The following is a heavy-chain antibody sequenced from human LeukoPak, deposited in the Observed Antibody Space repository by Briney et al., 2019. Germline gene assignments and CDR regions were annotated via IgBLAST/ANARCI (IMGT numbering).Heavy chain of an antibody. CDR2: IWYDGSNK. Sequence: QPGRSLRLSCAASGFTFSSYGMHWVRQAPGKGLEWVAVIWYDGSNKYYADSVKGRFTISRDNSKNSLYLQMNSLRTEDTALYYCAKDCGGDCYSHYYYYGMDVWGQGTTVTVSS. J-gene: IGHJ6*02. V-gene: IGHV3-33*03. D-gene: IGHD2-21*02. CDR3: AKDCGGDCYSHYYYYGMDV. CDR1: GFTFSSYG.